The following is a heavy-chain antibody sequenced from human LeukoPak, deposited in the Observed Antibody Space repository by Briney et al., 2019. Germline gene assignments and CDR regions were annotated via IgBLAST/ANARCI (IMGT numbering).Heavy chain of an antibody. D-gene: IGHD6-19*01. V-gene: IGHV3-23*01. CDR3: ATTRTYSTGWYD. CDR1: GFTFNNYA. CDR2: ISGSGGST. Sequence: GGSLRLSCAASGFTFNNYAMSWVRQAPGEGLEWVSAISGSGGSTYFADSVKGRFTISRDNSKNTLYLQMNSLRAEDTAVYYCATTRTYSTGWYDWGQGTLVTVSS. J-gene: IGHJ4*02.